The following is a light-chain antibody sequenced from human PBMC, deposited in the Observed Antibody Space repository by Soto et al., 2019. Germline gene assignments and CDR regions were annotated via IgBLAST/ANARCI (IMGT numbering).Light chain of an antibody. Sequence: QSALTPPPSASGTPGQRVTISCSGSGSNIGSETVNWYQQFPGTAPKLLIYSDNQRPSGVPDRFSGSRSGTSASLAIRGLQSEDEAIYYCATGSVFGGWTQLTVL. CDR3: ATGSV. J-gene: IGLJ3*02. V-gene: IGLV1-44*01. CDR2: SDN. CDR1: GSNIGSET.